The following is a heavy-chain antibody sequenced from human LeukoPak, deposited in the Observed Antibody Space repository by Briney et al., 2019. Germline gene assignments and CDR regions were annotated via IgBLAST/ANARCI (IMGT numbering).Heavy chain of an antibody. CDR2: ISYDGSNK. Sequence: GGSLRLSCAASGFTFSSYGMHWVRQAPGKGLEWVAVISYDGSNKYYADSVKGRFTISRDNSKNTLYLQMNSLRAEDTAVYYCAKGDYMITFGGVIGQYYFDYWGQGTLVTVSS. CDR3: AKGDYMITFGGVIGQYYFDY. CDR1: GFTFSSYG. V-gene: IGHV3-30*18. J-gene: IGHJ4*02. D-gene: IGHD3-16*02.